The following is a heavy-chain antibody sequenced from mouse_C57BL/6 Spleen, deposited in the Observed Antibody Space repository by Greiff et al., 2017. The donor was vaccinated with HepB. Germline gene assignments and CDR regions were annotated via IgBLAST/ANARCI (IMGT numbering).Heavy chain of an antibody. CDR1: GYTFTSYW. CDR2: IHPNSGST. D-gene: IGHD1-1*01. V-gene: IGHV1-64*01. CDR3: ANYGSSSYYAMDY. Sequence: QVQLQQPGAELVKPRASVKLSCKASGYTFTSYWMHWVKQRPGQGLEWIGMIHPNSGSTNYNEKFKSKATLTVDKSSSTAYMQLSSLTSEDSAVYYCANYGSSSYYAMDYWGQGTSVTVSS. J-gene: IGHJ4*01.